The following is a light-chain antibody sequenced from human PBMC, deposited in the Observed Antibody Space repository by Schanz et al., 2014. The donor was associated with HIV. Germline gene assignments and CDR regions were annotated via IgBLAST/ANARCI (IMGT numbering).Light chain of an antibody. CDR1: QGISSY. CDR3: QHLNSYPRT. J-gene: IGKJ2*01. CDR2: AAS. Sequence: DIQLTQSPSFLSASVGDRVTLTCRASQGISSYLAWYQQKPGKAPKLLIYAASTLQSGVPSRFSGSGSGTDFTLTIGSLQPEDFATYYCQHLNSYPRTFGQGTKLEIK. V-gene: IGKV1-9*01.